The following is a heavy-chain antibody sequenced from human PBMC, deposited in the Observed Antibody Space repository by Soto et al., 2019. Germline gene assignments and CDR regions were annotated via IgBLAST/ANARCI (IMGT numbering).Heavy chain of an antibody. J-gene: IGHJ4*02. CDR2: INPSGGST. CDR1: GYTFTSYY. D-gene: IGHD6-13*01. CDR3: ASCPGYSSSWSEYYFDY. Sequence: GASVKVSCKSSGYTFTSYYMHCVRQAPGQGLEWMGIINPSGGSTSYAQKFQGRVTMTRDTSTSTVYMELSSLRSEDTAVYYCASCPGYSSSWSEYYFDYWGQGTLVTVS. V-gene: IGHV1-46*03.